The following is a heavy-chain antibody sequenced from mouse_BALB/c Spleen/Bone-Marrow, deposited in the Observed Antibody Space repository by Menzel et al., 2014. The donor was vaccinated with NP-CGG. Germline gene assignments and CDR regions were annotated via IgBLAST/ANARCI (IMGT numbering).Heavy chain of an antibody. CDR2: INPSNGRT. CDR3: ARRYYGSSYLLDY. Sequence: VQLQQSGAELVKPGASVKLSCKASGYTFTSYWMHWVKQRPGQGLDWIGEINPSNGRTNYNEKFRSEATLTVDKSSSTAYMQLSSQTSEDSAVYYCARRYYGSSYLLDYWGQGTTLTVSS. D-gene: IGHD1-1*01. J-gene: IGHJ2*01. V-gene: IGHV1S81*02. CDR1: GYTFTSYW.